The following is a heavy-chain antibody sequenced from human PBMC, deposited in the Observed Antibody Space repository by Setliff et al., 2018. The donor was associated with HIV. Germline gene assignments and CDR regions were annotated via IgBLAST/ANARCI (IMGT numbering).Heavy chain of an antibody. CDR1: GFTFSTYW. Sequence: GGSLRLSCAASGFTFSTYWMHWVRQAPGKGLVWVSHINNDGRKTTYADSVKGRFTVSRDNAKNTLYLQMNSLRAEDTAVYNCARVASGYDYGWLDPWGQGTLVTVSS. J-gene: IGHJ5*02. CDR3: ARVASGYDYGWLDP. CDR2: INNDGRKT. D-gene: IGHD5-12*01. V-gene: IGHV3-74*03.